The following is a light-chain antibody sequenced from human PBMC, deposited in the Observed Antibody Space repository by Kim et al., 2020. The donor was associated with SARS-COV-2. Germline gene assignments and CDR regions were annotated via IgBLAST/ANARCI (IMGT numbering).Light chain of an antibody. J-gene: IGLJ3*02. V-gene: IGLV6-57*02. CDR1: SGSSASNY. Sequence: KTVTISCTGSSGSSASNYVQWYQQRPGSAPTTVIYGHNQRPSGGPDRFSGSIDSSSNSASLTSSGLTTEEEADYYCQSYDSTTLWVFGGGTKLTVL. CDR2: GHN. CDR3: QSYDSTTLWV.